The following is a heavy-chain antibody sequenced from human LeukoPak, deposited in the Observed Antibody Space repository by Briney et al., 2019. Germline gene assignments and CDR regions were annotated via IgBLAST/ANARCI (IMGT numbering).Heavy chain of an antibody. CDR2: IRTDGNNA. CDR3: ARPRGYDTRDFDH. CDR1: RFTFSSYW. J-gene: IGHJ4*02. V-gene: IGHV3-74*01. D-gene: IGHD3-22*01. Sequence: PGGSLRFSGAASRFTFSSYWMHGVRQAPGKRLVWVSHIRTDGNNAIYADSVKGRFTISRDNARNTLYLQMNGLRAEDTAVYYCARPRGYDTRDFDHWGQGALVTVSS.